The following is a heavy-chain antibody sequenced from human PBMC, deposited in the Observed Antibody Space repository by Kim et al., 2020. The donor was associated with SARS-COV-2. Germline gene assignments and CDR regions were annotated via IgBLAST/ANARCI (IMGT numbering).Heavy chain of an antibody. CDR1: GFTFSSYA. J-gene: IGHJ4*02. CDR3: AKGDSSGYYTHYFDY. V-gene: IGHV3-33*06. Sequence: GGSLRLSCAASGFTFSSYAMHWVRQAPGKGLEWVAVIWYDGSNKYYADSVKGRFTISRDNSKNTLYLQMNSLRAEDTAVYYCAKGDSSGYYTHYFDYWGQGTLVTVSS. CDR2: IWYDGSNK. D-gene: IGHD3-22*01.